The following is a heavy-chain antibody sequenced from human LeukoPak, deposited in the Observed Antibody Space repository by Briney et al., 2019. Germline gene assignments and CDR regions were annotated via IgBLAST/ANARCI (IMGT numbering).Heavy chain of an antibody. CDR2: ISGSGGST. V-gene: IGHV3-23*01. J-gene: IGHJ1*01. Sequence: PGGSLRLSCAASGFTFSDYYMSWIRQAPGKGLEWVSAISGSGGSTYYADSVKGRFTISRDNSKNTLYLQMNSLRAEDTAVYYCAKGVLWFGELAGIEYFQHWGQGTLVSVSS. CDR3: AKGVLWFGELAGIEYFQH. CDR1: GFTFSDYY. D-gene: IGHD3-10*01.